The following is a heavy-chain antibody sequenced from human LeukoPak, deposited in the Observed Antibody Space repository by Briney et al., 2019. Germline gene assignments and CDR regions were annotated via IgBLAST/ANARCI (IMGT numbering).Heavy chain of an antibody. J-gene: IGHJ4*02. D-gene: IGHD6-6*01. V-gene: IGHV1-18*01. Sequence: ASVKVSCKASGYTFTSYGISWVRQAPGQGLEWMGWISAHNGNTNYAQKLQGRVTMTTDTSTSTAYMELRSLRSDDTAVYYCARGGPFPSSSSSREYYLDYWGQGTLVTVSS. CDR1: GYTFTSYG. CDR2: ISAHNGNT. CDR3: ARGGPFPSSSSSREYYLDY.